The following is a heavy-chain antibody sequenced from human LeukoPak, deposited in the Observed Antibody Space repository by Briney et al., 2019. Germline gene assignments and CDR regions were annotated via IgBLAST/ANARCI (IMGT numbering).Heavy chain of an antibody. D-gene: IGHD3-16*01. J-gene: IGHJ4*02. CDR1: GFTFSSHA. V-gene: IGHV3-48*02. CDR3: ARDDDYVWGSYTYYFDY. Sequence: PGGSLRLSCAASGFTFSSHAMNWVRQAPGKGLEWVSYISSSSSTIYYADSVKGRFTISRDNAKNSLYLQMNSLRDEDTAVYYCARDDDYVWGSYTYYFDYWGQGTLVTVSS. CDR2: ISSSSSTI.